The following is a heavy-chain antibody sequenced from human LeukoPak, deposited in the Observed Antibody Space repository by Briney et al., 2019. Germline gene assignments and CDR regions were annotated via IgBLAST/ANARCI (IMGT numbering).Heavy chain of an antibody. D-gene: IGHD6-19*01. V-gene: IGHV4-59*01. Sequence: KSSETLSLTCSVSGGSISTYWWSWIRQSPGKGLEWIGNIFYSGYTDYNPSLKSRVTISVDTSKKQFSLKLTSVTAADTAVYYCARSGIAVAGTFDYWGQGTLVTVSS. CDR1: GGSISTYW. CDR2: IFYSGYT. J-gene: IGHJ4*02. CDR3: ARSGIAVAGTFDY.